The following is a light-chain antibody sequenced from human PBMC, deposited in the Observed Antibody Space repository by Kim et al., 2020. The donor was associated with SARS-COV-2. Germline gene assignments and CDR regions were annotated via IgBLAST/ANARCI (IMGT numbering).Light chain of an antibody. CDR1: QSISIY. Sequence: DIQMTQSPSSLSASVRDRVTITCRASQSISIYLNWYQKKPGKVPKLLIYAASSLQSGVPSRFSGSGSGTDFTLTISSLQPEDFATYFCQQTYSTPYTFGQGTKLEI. V-gene: IGKV1-39*01. CDR3: QQTYSTPYT. CDR2: AAS. J-gene: IGKJ2*01.